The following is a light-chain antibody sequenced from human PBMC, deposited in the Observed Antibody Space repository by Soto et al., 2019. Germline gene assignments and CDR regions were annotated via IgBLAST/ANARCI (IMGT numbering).Light chain of an antibody. CDR1: QDINIY. V-gene: IGKV1-33*01. CDR3: QQYDIHPIT. J-gene: IGKJ5*01. Sequence: DLRMTQSPASLFVSLGDRVTLTCKATQDINIYLNWYQQKPGKAPNLLIYGASNLEIGVPSRFSGSGYGTHFKFTISSLQTEDIGTYYCQQYDIHPITFGRGTRLEIK. CDR2: GAS.